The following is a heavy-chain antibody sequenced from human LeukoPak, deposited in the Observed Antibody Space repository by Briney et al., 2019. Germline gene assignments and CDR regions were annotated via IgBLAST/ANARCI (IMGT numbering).Heavy chain of an antibody. V-gene: IGHV3-23*01. CDR3: AKLPEAGLFFDY. CDR2: ISGSGART. J-gene: IGHJ4*02. Sequence: PGGSLRLSCAASGFTFTSNAMGWVRQAPGKGLEWVSAISGSGARTYYADSVKGRFTISRDNSKNTLYLQMNSLRAEDTAVYYCAKLPEAGLFFDYWGQGTLVTVSS. D-gene: IGHD6-13*01. CDR1: GFTFTSNA.